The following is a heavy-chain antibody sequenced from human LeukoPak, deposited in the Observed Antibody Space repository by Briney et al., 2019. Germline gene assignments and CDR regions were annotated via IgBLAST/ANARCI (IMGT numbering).Heavy chain of an antibody. CDR3: ARHVWLQPFDY. CDR1: GGSMNSYY. D-gene: IGHD3-9*01. V-gene: IGHV4-59*08. J-gene: IGHJ4*02. Sequence: SETLSLTCSVSGGSMNSYYWSWIRQSPGKGLEWIGYIYYSGSTNYNPSLKSRVTISVDTSKNQFSLKLSSVTAADTAAYYCARHVWLQPFDYWGQGTLVTVSS. CDR2: IYYSGST.